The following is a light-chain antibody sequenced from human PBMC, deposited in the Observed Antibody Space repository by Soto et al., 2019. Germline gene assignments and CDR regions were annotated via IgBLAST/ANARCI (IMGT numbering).Light chain of an antibody. Sequence: AIRMTQSPSSFSASTGDRVTITCRASQGISSYLAWYQQKPGKAPKLLIYAASTLQSGVPSRFSGSGSGIDVTLIFSCLQSEDFATYFCQQYYSYTPGVGGGIKVEIK. CDR3: QQYYSYTPG. J-gene: IGKJ4*01. CDR1: QGISSY. CDR2: AAS. V-gene: IGKV1-8*01.